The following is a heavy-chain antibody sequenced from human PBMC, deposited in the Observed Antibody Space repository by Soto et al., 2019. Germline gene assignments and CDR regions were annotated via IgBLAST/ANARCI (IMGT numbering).Heavy chain of an antibody. D-gene: IGHD2-15*01. J-gene: IGHJ4*02. CDR3: ARRYGGTFDY. V-gene: IGHV4-39*01. Sequence: PSETLSLTCAVSGGSISSSSYLWGWIRQPPGKGLEWIGSMYYSGGTYYNPSLKSRVTISVDTSKNQFSLKLSSVTAADTAVYYCARRYGGTFDYWGQGTLVTVSS. CDR2: MYYSGGT. CDR1: GGSISSSSYL.